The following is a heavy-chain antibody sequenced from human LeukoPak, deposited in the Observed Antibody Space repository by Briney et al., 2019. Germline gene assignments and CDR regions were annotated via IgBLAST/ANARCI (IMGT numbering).Heavy chain of an antibody. J-gene: IGHJ5*02. CDR1: GYTFTGYY. Sequence: GASVKVSCKASGYTFTGYYMHWVRQAPGQGLEWMGIINPSGGSTSYAQKFQGRVTMTRDTSTSTVYMELSSLRSEDTAVYYCAREGPHLREITFHRVPAACWFDPWGQGTLVTVSS. V-gene: IGHV1-46*01. CDR2: INPSGGST. D-gene: IGHD3-10*01. CDR3: AREGPHLREITFHRVPAACWFDP.